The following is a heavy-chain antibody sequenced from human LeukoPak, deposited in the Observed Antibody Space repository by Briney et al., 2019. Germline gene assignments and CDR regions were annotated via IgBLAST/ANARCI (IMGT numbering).Heavy chain of an antibody. CDR3: ARDLTEYYYDSSGYYYNY. CDR1: GYTFTSYD. D-gene: IGHD3-22*01. J-gene: IGHJ4*02. Sequence: GASVKVSCKASGYTFTSYDINWVRQATGQGLEWMGWMNPNSGNTGYAQKFQGRVTMTRNTSISTAYMELRSLRSDDTAVYYCARDLTEYYYDSSGYYYNYWGQGTLVTVSS. CDR2: MNPNSGNT. V-gene: IGHV1-8*01.